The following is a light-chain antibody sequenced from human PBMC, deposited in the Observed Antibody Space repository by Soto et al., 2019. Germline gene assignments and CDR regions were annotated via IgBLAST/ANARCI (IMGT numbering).Light chain of an antibody. CDR2: GAS. CDR1: QSVSSSY. Sequence: EIVLTQSPGTLSLSPGERATLSCRASQSVSSSYLAWYQQKPGQAPRLHIYGASSRATGIPDRFSGSGSGTDFTLTISRLEPEDVEVYYCQQYGSSPLTFGGGTKVEIK. V-gene: IGKV3-20*01. CDR3: QQYGSSPLT. J-gene: IGKJ4*01.